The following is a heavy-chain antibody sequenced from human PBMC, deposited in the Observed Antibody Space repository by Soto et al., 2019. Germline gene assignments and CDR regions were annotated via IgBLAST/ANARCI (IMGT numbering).Heavy chain of an antibody. Sequence: SETLSLTCTVSGGYISSYYWSWIRQHPGKGLEWIGYIYYSGSTYYNPSLKSRVTISVDTSKNQFSLKLSSVTAADTAVYYCARGLRSFNWFDPWGQGTLVTVSS. CDR3: ARGLRSFNWFDP. D-gene: IGHD3-10*01. J-gene: IGHJ5*02. V-gene: IGHV4-59*12. CDR2: IYYSGST. CDR1: GGYISSYY.